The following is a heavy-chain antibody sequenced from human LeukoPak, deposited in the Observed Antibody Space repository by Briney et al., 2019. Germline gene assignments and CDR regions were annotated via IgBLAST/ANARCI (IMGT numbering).Heavy chain of an antibody. CDR2: LRYDGSNK. J-gene: IGHJ5*02. CDR1: GFTFSSYG. CDR3: AKGAVVVVPAANNWFDP. Sequence: GGSLRLSCAASGFTFSSYGMHWVRQAPGKGLEWVAFLRYDGSNKYYADSVKGRFTISRDNSKNTLYLQMNSLRAEDTAVYYCAKGAVVVVPAANNWFDPWGQGTLVTVSS. V-gene: IGHV3-30*02. D-gene: IGHD2-2*01.